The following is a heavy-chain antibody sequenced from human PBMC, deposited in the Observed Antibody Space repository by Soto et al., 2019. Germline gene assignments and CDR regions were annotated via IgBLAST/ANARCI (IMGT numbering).Heavy chain of an antibody. D-gene: IGHD3-3*01. Sequence: GGSMRLSCAASGFTFSSYSMNWVRQAPGKGLEWVSSISSSSSYIYYADSVKGRFTISRDNAKNSLYLQMNSLRAEDTAVYYCAVDFWSGDLSLELGYYYGMDVWGQGTTVTVSS. CDR2: ISSSSSYI. J-gene: IGHJ6*02. CDR1: GFTFSSYS. CDR3: AVDFWSGDLSLELGYYYGMDV. V-gene: IGHV3-21*01.